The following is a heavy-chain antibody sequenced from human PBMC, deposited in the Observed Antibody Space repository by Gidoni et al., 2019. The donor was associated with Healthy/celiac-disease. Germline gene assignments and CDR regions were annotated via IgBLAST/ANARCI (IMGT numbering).Heavy chain of an antibody. Sequence: QVQLVESGGGVVQPGGSLRLSCAASGFTFSSYGMHWVRQAPGKGLGWVAFIRYDGSNKYYADSVKGRFTISRDNSKNTLYLQMNSLRAEDTAVYYCAKEGGSSSGYHYYYYYGMDVWGQGTTVTVSS. CDR2: IRYDGSNK. V-gene: IGHV3-30*02. CDR1: GFTFSSYG. D-gene: IGHD3-22*01. J-gene: IGHJ6*02. CDR3: AKEGGSSSGYHYYYYYGMDV.